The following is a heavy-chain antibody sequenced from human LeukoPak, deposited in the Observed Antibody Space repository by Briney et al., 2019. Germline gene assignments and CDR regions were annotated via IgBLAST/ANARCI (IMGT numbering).Heavy chain of an antibody. V-gene: IGHV3-72*01. D-gene: IGHD2-2*01. Sequence: PGGSLRLSCAASGFTFSDHYMDWVRQAPGEGLEWVARIRKKSNGYNTQYAASVKGRFIISREDSRNSLYLQVNSLKTEDTAVYYCARVGVVVPAGMDIWGQGTMVAVSS. CDR3: ARVGVVVPAGMDI. J-gene: IGHJ3*02. CDR2: IRKKSNGYNT. CDR1: GFTFSDHY.